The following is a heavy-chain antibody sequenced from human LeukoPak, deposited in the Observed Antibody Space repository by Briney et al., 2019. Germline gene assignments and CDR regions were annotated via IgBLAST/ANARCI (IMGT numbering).Heavy chain of an antibody. CDR3: ARHAPRDSSGNDAFDV. V-gene: IGHV4-59*08. Sequence: SETLSLTCTVSGGSMSKYYWSWIRQPPGKGLEWIAYIFSSGSPNYNPSLKSRVTISVDMSKNQFSLKLSSVTAADTAVYYCARHAPRDSSGNDAFDVWGQGTTVTVSS. D-gene: IGHD3-22*01. CDR2: IFSSGSP. J-gene: IGHJ3*01. CDR1: GGSMSKYY.